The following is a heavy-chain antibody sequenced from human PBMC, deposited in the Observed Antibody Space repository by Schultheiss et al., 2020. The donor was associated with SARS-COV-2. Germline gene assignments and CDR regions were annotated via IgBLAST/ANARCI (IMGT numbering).Heavy chain of an antibody. V-gene: IGHV1-69*13. D-gene: IGHD4-23*01. CDR2: IIPIFGTT. Sequence: SVKVSCKASGGTFSSYAISWVRQAPGQGLEWMGGIIPIFGTTKYAQKFQGRVTITADESTSTAYMELSSLRSEDTAVYYCASRGVRWVTVYYYYYGMDVWGQGTTVTVSS. CDR1: GGTFSSYA. CDR3: ASRGVRWVTVYYYYYGMDV. J-gene: IGHJ6*02.